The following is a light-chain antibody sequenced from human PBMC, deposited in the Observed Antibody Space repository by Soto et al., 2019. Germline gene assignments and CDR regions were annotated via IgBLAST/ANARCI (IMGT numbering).Light chain of an antibody. CDR2: DVS. J-gene: IGLJ1*01. Sequence: QSALTQPASVSGSPGQSITISCTGTSSEGGGYNGVSWYQQHPGKAPKLMIYDVSNRPSGVSNRFSGSKSGNTASLTISGLQAEDEADYYCSSYTSSSTYVFGTGTKLTVL. V-gene: IGLV2-14*01. CDR1: SSEGGGYNG. CDR3: SSYTSSSTYV.